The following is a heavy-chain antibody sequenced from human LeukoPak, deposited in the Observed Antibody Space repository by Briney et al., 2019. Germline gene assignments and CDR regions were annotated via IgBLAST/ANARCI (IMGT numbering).Heavy chain of an antibody. CDR2: INHSGST. V-gene: IGHV4-34*01. CDR3: ARGRGVVPAAMYMY. D-gene: IGHD2-2*01. CDR1: GGSFSGYY. Sequence: SETLSLTCAVYGGSFSGYYWSWIRQPPGKGLEWIGEINHSGSTNYNPSLKSRVTISVDTSKNQFSLKLSSVTAADTAVYYCARGRGVVPAAMYMYWGQGTLATVSS. J-gene: IGHJ4*02.